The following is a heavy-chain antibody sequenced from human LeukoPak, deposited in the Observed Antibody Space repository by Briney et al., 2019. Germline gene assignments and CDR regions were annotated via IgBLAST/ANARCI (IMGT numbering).Heavy chain of an antibody. D-gene: IGHD3-10*01. Sequence: QPGGSLRLSCAASGFTFSSYWMHWVRQAPGQGLVWVSRINSDGSTTTYADSVEGRFTISRGNAKNTLYLQMNSLRAEDTAIYYCASPRMIRGTITTPFDYWGQGILVTVSS. J-gene: IGHJ4*02. V-gene: IGHV3-74*01. CDR1: GFTFSSYW. CDR3: ASPRMIRGTITTPFDY. CDR2: INSDGSTT.